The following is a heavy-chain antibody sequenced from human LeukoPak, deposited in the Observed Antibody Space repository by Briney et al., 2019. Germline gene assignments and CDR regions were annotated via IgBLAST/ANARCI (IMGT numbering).Heavy chain of an antibody. CDR3: ARARSDRYYYDSSGYYDY. Sequence: AASVKVSCKASGYTFTGYYMHWVRQAPGQGLEWMGWINPNSGGTNYAQKFQGWVTMTRDTSISTAYMELSRLGSDDTAVYYCARARSDRYYYDSSGYYDYWGQGTLVTVSS. CDR1: GYTFTGYY. J-gene: IGHJ4*02. V-gene: IGHV1-2*04. D-gene: IGHD3-22*01. CDR2: INPNSGGT.